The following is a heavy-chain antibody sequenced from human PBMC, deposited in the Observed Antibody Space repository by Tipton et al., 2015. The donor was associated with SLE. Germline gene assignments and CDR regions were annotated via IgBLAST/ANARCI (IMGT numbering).Heavy chain of an antibody. V-gene: IGHV3-23*01. CDR3: SAWFNY. J-gene: IGHJ4*02. CDR2: ISGSGGST. D-gene: IGHD3-10*01. CDR1: EFTFANYA. Sequence: GSLRLSCAASEFTFANYAMSWVRQAPGKGLEWVSAISGSGGSTYYADSVKGRFTISKESARNKLYLHMNSLRVEDSAVYYCSAWFNYWGQGTQVTVSS.